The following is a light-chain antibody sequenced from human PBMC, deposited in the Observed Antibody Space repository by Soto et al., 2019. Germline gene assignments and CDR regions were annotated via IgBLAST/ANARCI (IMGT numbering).Light chain of an antibody. CDR3: QQSYSALIT. V-gene: IGKV1-39*01. Sequence: DIHMTQSPSSLSVSVGDRVTITFRTSQNINAWLAWYQQRPGQAPKLLIYDASTVQSGVPSRFSGSGSGTDFTLTISSLQPGDFATYYCQQSYSALITFGQGTRLEIK. CDR1: QNINAW. CDR2: DAS. J-gene: IGKJ5*01.